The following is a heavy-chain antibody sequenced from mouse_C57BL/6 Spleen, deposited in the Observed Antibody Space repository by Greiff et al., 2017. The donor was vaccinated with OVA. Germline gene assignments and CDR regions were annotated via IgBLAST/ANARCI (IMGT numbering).Heavy chain of an antibody. J-gene: IGHJ3*01. V-gene: IGHV1-52*01. CDR3: ARTYYDGYYGGAWFAD. CDR1: GYTFTSYW. Sequence: VQLQQPGAELVRPGSSVKLSCKASGYTFTSYWMHWVKQRPIQGLEWIGNIDPSDSETHYNQKFKDKATLTVDKSSSTAYMQLSSLTSEDSAVYYCARTYYDGYYGGAWFADWGQGTLVTVSA. CDR2: IDPSDSET. D-gene: IGHD2-3*01.